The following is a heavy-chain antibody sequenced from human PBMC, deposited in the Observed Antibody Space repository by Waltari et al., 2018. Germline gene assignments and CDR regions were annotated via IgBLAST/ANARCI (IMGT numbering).Heavy chain of an antibody. J-gene: IGHJ4*02. Sequence: QVQLVQSGAEVKKPGASVKVSCTASGYTFTDYYVHWVRQAPGQRLEWVGRINPKSGGTSYTQKYQVRVPMTSHTSVNTAYMELSSLTSDDTAVFYCARAGSERDLAYWGQGTLVTVSS. CDR1: GYTFTDYY. CDR2: INPKSGGT. CDR3: ARAGSERDLAY. D-gene: IGHD3-10*01. V-gene: IGHV1-2*06.